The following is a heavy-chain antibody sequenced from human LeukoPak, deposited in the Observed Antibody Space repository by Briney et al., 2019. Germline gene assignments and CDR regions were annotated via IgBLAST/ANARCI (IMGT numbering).Heavy chain of an antibody. D-gene: IGHD4-23*01. Sequence: GGSLRLSCEVSGFTFSTYAMSWVRQAPGKGLEWVSVISGSGGSTYYADSVKGRFTISRDNSKNTLDLQMNSLRAEDTAVYFCVKDKTVVSSFVGDYWGQGTLVTVSS. CDR1: GFTFSTYA. CDR3: VKDKTVVSSFVGDY. J-gene: IGHJ4*02. V-gene: IGHV3-23*01. CDR2: ISGSGGST.